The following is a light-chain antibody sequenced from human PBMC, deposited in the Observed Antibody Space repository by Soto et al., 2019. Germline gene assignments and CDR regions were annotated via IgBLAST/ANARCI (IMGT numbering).Light chain of an antibody. CDR2: GSS. V-gene: IGKV3-20*01. CDR1: QSVISSY. J-gene: IGKJ1*01. Sequence: ELLLTQSPCTLSLSPGEGATLACRASQSVISSYLAWYQQEPGQAPRLLNYGSSSRATGIPDRLSGSGSGTDFSLTISRLEAEDFAVYYCQQYASSPGSFGQGTKVDIK. CDR3: QQYASSPGS.